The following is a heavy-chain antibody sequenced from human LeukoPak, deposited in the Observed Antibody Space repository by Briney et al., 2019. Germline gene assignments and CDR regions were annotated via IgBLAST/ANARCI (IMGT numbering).Heavy chain of an antibody. CDR3: ARGYCSGGSFYQGGFDP. Sequence: SQTLSLTCSGSGVSISRGSYYWGWIGPPAGKGLELIGRIYTSGTTNYNPSLNSRVTISVDTSNNQFSLKLSSVTAADTAVYYCARGYCSGGSFYQGGFDPWGQGTLVTVSS. D-gene: IGHD2-15*01. CDR2: IYTSGTT. J-gene: IGHJ5*02. V-gene: IGHV4-61*02. CDR1: GVSISRGSYY.